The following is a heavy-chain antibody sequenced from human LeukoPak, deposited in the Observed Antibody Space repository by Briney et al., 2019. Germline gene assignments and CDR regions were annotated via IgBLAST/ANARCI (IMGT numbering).Heavy chain of an antibody. CDR2: INAGNGNT. D-gene: IGHD2-8*01. Sequence: ASVKVSCKASGYTFTTYAMHWVRQAPGQRLEWMGWINAGNGNTKYSQEFQGRVTITRDTSATTAYMELSSLRSEDMAVYYRARDRYCINGVCXGXFDXXXXGXLVTV. CDR3: ARDRYCINGVCXGXFDX. V-gene: IGHV1-3*03. CDR1: GYTFTTYA. J-gene: IGHJ4*02.